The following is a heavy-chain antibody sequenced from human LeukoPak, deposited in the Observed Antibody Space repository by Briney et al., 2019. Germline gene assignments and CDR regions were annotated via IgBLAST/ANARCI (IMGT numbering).Heavy chain of an antibody. CDR2: IYSGGST. D-gene: IGHD6-13*01. V-gene: IGHV3-66*04. CDR1: EFSVGSNY. Sequence: PGGSLRLSCAASEFSVGSNYMTWVRQAPGKGLEWVSLIYSGGSTYYADSVKGRFTISRDNSKNTLYLQMNSLRTEDTAVYYCVRLTAAGRRTDFDYWGQGTLVTVSS. CDR3: VRLTAAGRRTDFDY. J-gene: IGHJ4*02.